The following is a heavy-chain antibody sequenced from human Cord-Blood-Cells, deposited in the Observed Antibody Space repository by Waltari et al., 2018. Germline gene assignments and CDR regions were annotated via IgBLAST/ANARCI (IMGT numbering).Heavy chain of an antibody. J-gene: IGHJ3*02. CDR1: GGSFRGYS. D-gene: IGHD1-26*01. Sequence: QVQLQQWGAGLLKPSETLSLTCAVYGGSFRGYSWSWIRQPPGKGLEWIGEINHSGSTNYNPPLKSRVTISVDTSKNQVSLKLSSVTAADTAVYYCARCRAGGGDPLALCGAFDIWGQGTMVTVSS. CDR2: INHSGST. CDR3: ARCRAGGGDPLALCGAFDI. V-gene: IGHV4-34*01.